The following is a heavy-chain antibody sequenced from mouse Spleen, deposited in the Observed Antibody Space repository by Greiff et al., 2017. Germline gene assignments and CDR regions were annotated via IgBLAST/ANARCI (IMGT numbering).Heavy chain of an antibody. D-gene: IGHD4-1*01. CDR2: ISNSGGST. CDR3: ARELGRAMDY. CDR1: GFTFSSYY. V-gene: IGHV5-6-4*01. Sequence: EVKVVESGGGLVKRGGSLKLSCAASGFTFSSYYMSWVRQTPEKRLEWVATISNSGGSTYYPDSVKDRFTISRDNAKNTLYLQMSSLNSEDTAVYYCARELGRAMDYWGQGTSVTVSS. J-gene: IGHJ4*01.